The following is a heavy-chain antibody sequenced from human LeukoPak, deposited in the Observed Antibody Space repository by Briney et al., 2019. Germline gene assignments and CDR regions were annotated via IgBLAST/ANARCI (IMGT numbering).Heavy chain of an antibody. Sequence: PGGSLRLSCAASGFTFSSYSMNWVRQAPGKGLEWVSSISSSSSYIYYADSVKGRFTISRDNAKNSLYLQMNRLRAGDTAVYYCARVKDGGLGFDYWGQGTLVTVSS. D-gene: IGHD4-23*01. CDR2: ISSSSSYI. CDR1: GFTFSSYS. CDR3: ARVKDGGLGFDY. V-gene: IGHV3-21*01. J-gene: IGHJ4*02.